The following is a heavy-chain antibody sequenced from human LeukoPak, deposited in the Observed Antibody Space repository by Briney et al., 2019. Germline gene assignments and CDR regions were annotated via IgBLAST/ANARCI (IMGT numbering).Heavy chain of an antibody. CDR2: ISYDGSYD. CDR1: DISFSNSA. J-gene: IGHJ4*02. CDR3: AKSEMATTRGYYFDY. Sequence: GGSLRLSCAASDISFSNSAMHWVRQAPGKGLEWVAAISYDGSYDHYADSVRGRFTISRDNSKNTLYLQMNSLRAEDTAVYYCAKSEMATTRGYYFDYWGQGTLVTVSS. D-gene: IGHD5-24*01. V-gene: IGHV3-30*04.